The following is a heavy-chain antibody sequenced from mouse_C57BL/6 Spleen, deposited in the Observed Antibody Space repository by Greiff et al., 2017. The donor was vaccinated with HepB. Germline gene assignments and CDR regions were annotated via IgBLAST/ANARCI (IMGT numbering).Heavy chain of an antibody. CDR1: GYAFSSSW. CDR2: IYPGDGDT. V-gene: IGHV1-82*01. CDR3: ARYGYDGYFDV. J-gene: IGHJ1*03. D-gene: IGHD2-2*01. Sequence: VQGVESGPELVKPGASVKISCKASGYAFSSSWMNWVKQRPGKGLEWIGRIYPGDGDTNYNGKFKGKATLTADKSSSTAYMQLSSLTSEDSAVYFCARYGYDGYFDVWGTGTTVTVSS.